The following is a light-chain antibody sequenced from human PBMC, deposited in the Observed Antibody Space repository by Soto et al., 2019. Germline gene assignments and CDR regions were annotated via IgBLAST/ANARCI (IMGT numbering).Light chain of an antibody. V-gene: IGKV3-15*01. J-gene: IGKJ1*01. CDR1: QSVSSN. CDR2: GAS. Sequence: EIVMMQFPATLSVSPGERATLSCRASQSVSSNLAWYQQKPGQAPSLLIYGASTRATGIPARFSGSGSGTEFTLTISSLQSEDFAVYYCQQYNNWPRTFGQGTKVDIK. CDR3: QQYNNWPRT.